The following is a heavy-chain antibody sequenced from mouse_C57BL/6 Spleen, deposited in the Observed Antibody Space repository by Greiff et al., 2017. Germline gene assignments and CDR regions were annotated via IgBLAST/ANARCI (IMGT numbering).Heavy chain of an antibody. V-gene: IGHV1-50*01. CDR2: IDPSDSYT. Sequence: QVQLQQPGAELVKPGASVKLSCKASGYTFTSYWMQWVKQRPGQGLEWIGEIDPSDSYTNYNQKFKGKATLTVDTSSSTAYMQLSSLTSEDSAVYYCARSGNYPFAYWGQGTLVTVSA. J-gene: IGHJ3*01. CDR1: GYTFTSYW. D-gene: IGHD2-1*01. CDR3: ARSGNYPFAY.